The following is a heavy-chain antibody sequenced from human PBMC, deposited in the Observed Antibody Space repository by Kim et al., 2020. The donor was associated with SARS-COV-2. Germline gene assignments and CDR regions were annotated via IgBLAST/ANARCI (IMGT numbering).Heavy chain of an antibody. D-gene: IGHD3-3*01. CDR3: ASSGPFLEWSTAFDY. CDR1: GYTFTSYA. CDR2: INAGNGNT. V-gene: IGHV1-3*01. J-gene: IGHJ4*02. Sequence: ASVKVSCKASGYTFTSYAMHWVRQAPGQRLEWMGWINAGNGNTKYSQKFQGRVTITRDTSASTAYMELSSLRSEDTAVYYCASSGPFLEWSTAFDYWGQGTLVTVSS.